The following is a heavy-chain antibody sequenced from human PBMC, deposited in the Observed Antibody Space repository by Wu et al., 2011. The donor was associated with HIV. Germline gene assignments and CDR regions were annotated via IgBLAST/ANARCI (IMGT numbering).Heavy chain of an antibody. D-gene: IGHD6-19*01. CDR2: INPHSGGT. V-gene: IGHV1-2*02. CDR3: ARDDSSGWPEGFDY. CDR1: GYIFTAYY. Sequence: QVQLVQSGAEVKKPGASVKVSCKASGYIFTAYYMHWLRQAPGQGLEWMGWINPHSGGTNFAQKFQGRVNMTRDTSTSTAYMELRSLRSDDTAVYYCARDDSSGWPEGFDYWGQGTLVTVSS. J-gene: IGHJ4*02.